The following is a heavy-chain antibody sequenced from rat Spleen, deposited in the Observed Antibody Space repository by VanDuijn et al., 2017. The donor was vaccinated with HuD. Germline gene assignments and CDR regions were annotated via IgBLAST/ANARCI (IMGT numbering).Heavy chain of an antibody. CDR1: GFTFSSFA. Sequence: EVQLVESGGGLVQPGRSLKLSCAASGFTFSSFAMAWVRQAPKKGLEWIATITSGGSYTYYPDSVKGRFTISRDNAKTTLYLQMDSLRSEDTATYYCARGAGVDYWGQGVMVTVSS. D-gene: IGHD5-1*01. V-gene: IGHV5S13*01. J-gene: IGHJ2*01. CDR3: ARGAGVDY. CDR2: ITSGGSYT.